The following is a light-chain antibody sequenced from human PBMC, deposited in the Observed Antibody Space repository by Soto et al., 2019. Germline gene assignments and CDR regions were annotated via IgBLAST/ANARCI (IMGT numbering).Light chain of an antibody. J-gene: IGKJ1*01. V-gene: IGKV3-15*01. Sequence: EIVMTQSPGTLSLSPGKRATLSCRASQSISSSYLAWYQQRPGQAPRLLIYGASTRATGIPARFSGSGSGTEFTLTISSLQSEDFAVYYCQRYNNWPRTFGQGTKVDTK. CDR1: QSISSSY. CDR2: GAS. CDR3: QRYNNWPRT.